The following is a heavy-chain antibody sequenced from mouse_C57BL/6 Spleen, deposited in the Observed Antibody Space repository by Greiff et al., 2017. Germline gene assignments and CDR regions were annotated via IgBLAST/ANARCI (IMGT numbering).Heavy chain of an antibody. J-gene: IGHJ4*01. CDR1: GYTFTSYC. CDR2: IHPNSGST. V-gene: IGHV1-64*01. CDR3: ARDRSYVYGDY. Sequence: QVQLQQSGAELVKPGASVKLSCKASGYTFTSYCMHWVKQRPGQGLEWIGMIHPNSGSTNYNEKFKSKATLTEDKSSSTAYMQLSSLTAEDSAVYYCARDRSYVYGDYWGQGTTVTVSS. D-gene: IGHD6-1*01.